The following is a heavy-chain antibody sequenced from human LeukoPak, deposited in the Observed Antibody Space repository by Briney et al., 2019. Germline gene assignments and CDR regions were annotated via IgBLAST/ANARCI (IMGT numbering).Heavy chain of an antibody. D-gene: IGHD1-26*01. V-gene: IGHV3-7*01. Sequence: GGSLRLSCAASGFTFSSYGMHWVRQAPGKGLEWVANIKQDGSEKYYVDSVKGRFTISRDNAKNSLYLQMNSLRAEDTAVYYCARRDPIVGATGDYWGQGTLVTVSS. CDR3: ARRDPIVGATGDY. J-gene: IGHJ4*02. CDR2: IKQDGSEK. CDR1: GFTFSSYG.